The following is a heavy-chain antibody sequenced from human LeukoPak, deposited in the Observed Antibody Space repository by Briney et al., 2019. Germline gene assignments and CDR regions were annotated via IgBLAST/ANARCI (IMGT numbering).Heavy chain of an antibody. CDR2: ISAYNGNT. Sequence: KVSCKASGYTFTSYGISWVRQAPGQGLEWMGWISAYNGNTNYAQKLQGRVTMTTDTSTSTAYMELRSLRSDDTAVYYCARDAPDYYFDYYYYGMDVWGQGTTVTVSS. CDR1: GYTFTSYG. V-gene: IGHV1-18*01. CDR3: ARDAPDYYFDYYYYGMDV. J-gene: IGHJ6*02. D-gene: IGHD3-10*01.